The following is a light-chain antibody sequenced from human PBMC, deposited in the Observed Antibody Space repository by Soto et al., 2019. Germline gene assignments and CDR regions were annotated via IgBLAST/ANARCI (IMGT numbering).Light chain of an antibody. J-gene: IGLJ3*02. V-gene: IGLV1-40*01. CDR2: GDT. CDR3: QSYDRGLSASV. CDR1: SSNIGAGKY. Sequence: QSVLTQPPSVSGAPGQRVTISCTGSSSNIGAGKYVHWYQQLPGRAPKLLIYGDTNRPSGVPDRFSASKSGTSASLAITGLQAEDEADYHCQSYDRGLSASVFGGGTKLPVL.